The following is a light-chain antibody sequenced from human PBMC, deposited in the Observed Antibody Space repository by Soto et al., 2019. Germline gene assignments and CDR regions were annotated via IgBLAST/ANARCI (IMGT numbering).Light chain of an antibody. CDR3: CSYAGSSTPRV. CDR2: EGS. V-gene: IGLV2-23*01. J-gene: IGLJ3*02. Sequence: QSALTQPASVSGSPGQSITISCTGTSSDVGSYNLVSWYQQHPGKAPKLMIYEGSKRPSGVSNRFSGSKSGNTASLTISGLQAEEEADYYCCSYAGSSTPRVFGGGTKVTVL. CDR1: SSDVGSYNL.